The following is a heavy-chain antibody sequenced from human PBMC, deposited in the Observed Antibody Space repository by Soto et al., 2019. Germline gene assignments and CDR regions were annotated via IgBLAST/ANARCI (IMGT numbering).Heavy chain of an antibody. J-gene: IGHJ5*02. CDR3: AKLTWADYGGIFDP. V-gene: IGHV4-39*07. CDR1: GCSLSSSSFC. D-gene: IGHD4-17*01. Sequence: PSETQSLTYTFSGCSLSSSSFCLGWIRPPPGKGLEWIGSIYYSGSTYYNPSLKSRVTISVDTSKNQFSLKLGSVTAADTAVYYCAKLTWADYGGIFDPWGQGTLVTVSS. CDR2: IYYSGST.